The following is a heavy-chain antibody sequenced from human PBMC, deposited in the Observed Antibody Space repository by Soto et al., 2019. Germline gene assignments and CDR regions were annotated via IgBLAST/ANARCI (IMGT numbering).Heavy chain of an antibody. D-gene: IGHD6-13*01. Sequence: PGGSLRLSCASSGFTFSSYSMNWVRQAPGKGLEWVSSISGSSTNIYYADSVKGRFTISRDNAKNSLYLQMNSLRAEDTAVYYCARERQLALDYWGQGTLVTAPQ. J-gene: IGHJ4*02. CDR2: ISGSSTNI. V-gene: IGHV3-21*06. CDR1: GFTFSSYS. CDR3: ARERQLALDY.